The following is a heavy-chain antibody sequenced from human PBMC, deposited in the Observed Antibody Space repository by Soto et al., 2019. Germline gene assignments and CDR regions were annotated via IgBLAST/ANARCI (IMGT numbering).Heavy chain of an antibody. CDR3: ARDGDFYDSSGYYNY. CDR1: GFTFSSFS. V-gene: IGHV3-21*04. J-gene: IGHJ4*02. CDR2: ISSFSNYM. Sequence: GGSLRLSCAASGFTFSSFSMSWVRQAPGRGLGWVSSISSFSNYMYYTDSVKGRFTISRDNAKNSLYLQMDSLRADDTAVYYCARDGDFYDSSGYYNYWGQGPLVTVSS. D-gene: IGHD3-22*01.